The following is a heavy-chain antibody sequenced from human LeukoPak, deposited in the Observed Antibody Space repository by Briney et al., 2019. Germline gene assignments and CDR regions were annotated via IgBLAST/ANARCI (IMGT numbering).Heavy chain of an antibody. CDR2: ISGSGSTK. Sequence: GGALRLSCAASGFTFNSNAMNWVRQAPGKGLEWVSVISGSGSTKKYADSVKGRFTISRDNAKNSLYLQMNSLRVEDTAVYYCAREEGLDYWGQGTLVTVSS. J-gene: IGHJ4*02. CDR1: GFTFNSNA. D-gene: IGHD5-12*01. CDR3: AREEGLDY. V-gene: IGHV3-48*03.